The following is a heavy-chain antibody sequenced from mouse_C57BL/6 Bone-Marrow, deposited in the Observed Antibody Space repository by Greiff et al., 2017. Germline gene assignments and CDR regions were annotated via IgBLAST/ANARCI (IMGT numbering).Heavy chain of an antibody. CDR3: AREGHYFYGPWFAY. CDR2: IDPSDSYT. Sequence: QVQLQQPGAELVMPGASVKLSCKASGYTFTSYWMHWVKQRPGQGLEWIGEIDPSDSYTNYDQKFKGKSTLTVDNSSSTAYMQLSSLTSEDSAVYYCAREGHYFYGPWFAYWGQGTLVTVSA. D-gene: IGHD1-1*01. J-gene: IGHJ3*01. CDR1: GYTFTSYW. V-gene: IGHV1-69*01.